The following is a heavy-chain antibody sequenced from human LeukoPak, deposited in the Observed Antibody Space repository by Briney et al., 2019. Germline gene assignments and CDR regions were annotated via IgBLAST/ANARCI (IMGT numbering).Heavy chain of an antibody. D-gene: IGHD6-13*01. Sequence: GGSLRLSCAASGFTFSSYEMNWVRQAPGKGLEWVTFIRYDGSDKYYADSVKGRFTISRDNAKSSLYLQMNSLRADDTAVYYCARVAEAAAFDYWGQGTLVTVSS. CDR2: IRYDGSDK. CDR1: GFTFSSYE. CDR3: ARVAEAAAFDY. V-gene: IGHV3-30*02. J-gene: IGHJ4*02.